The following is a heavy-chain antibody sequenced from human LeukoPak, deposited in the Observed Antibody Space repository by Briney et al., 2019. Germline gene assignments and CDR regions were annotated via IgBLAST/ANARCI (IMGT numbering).Heavy chain of an antibody. CDR1: GGSISSYY. J-gene: IGHJ5*02. V-gene: IGHV4-4*07. CDR2: IYTSGST. D-gene: IGHD6-19*01. Sequence: SDTLSLTCTVSGGSISSYYWSWIRQTAGNGLEWIGRIYTSGSTDYNPSLKSRVTISVDKSKNQLSLKLNSVTAADTAVYYCASSAAVGGVKWFDPWGQGTLVTVSS. CDR3: ASSAAVGGVKWFDP.